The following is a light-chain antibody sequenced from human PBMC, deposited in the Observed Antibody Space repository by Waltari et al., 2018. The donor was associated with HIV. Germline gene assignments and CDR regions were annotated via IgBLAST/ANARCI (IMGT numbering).Light chain of an antibody. J-gene: IGLJ2*01. CDR2: DVN. V-gene: IGLV2-11*01. Sequence: QSALTQPRSVSGSPGQSVTISCTGTSSDVGGYNYVSWYQHHPNKGPNLLIYDVNKRPSGVPDRFSGSKSGNTASLTISGLQAEDEADYYCCSYADTYFVLFGGRTKLTVL. CDR3: CSYADTYFVL. CDR1: SSDVGGYNY.